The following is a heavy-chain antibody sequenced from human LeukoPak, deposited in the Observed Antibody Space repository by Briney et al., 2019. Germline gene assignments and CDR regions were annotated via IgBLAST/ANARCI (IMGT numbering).Heavy chain of an antibody. CDR1: GFTFSSYG. CDR2: ISYDGSNK. Sequence: GGSLRLSCAASGFTFSSYGMHWVRQAPGKGLGWVAVISYDGSNKYYADSVKGRFTISRDNSKNTLYLQMNSLRAEDTAVYYCAKDGGYCSSTSCYTDLDYWGQGTLVTVSS. J-gene: IGHJ4*02. D-gene: IGHD2-2*02. CDR3: AKDGGYCSSTSCYTDLDY. V-gene: IGHV3-30*18.